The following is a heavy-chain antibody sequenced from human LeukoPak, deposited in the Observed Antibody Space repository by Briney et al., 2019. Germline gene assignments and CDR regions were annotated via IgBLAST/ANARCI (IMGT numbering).Heavy chain of an antibody. V-gene: IGHV3-30-3*01. CDR1: GFTFSSYA. CDR3: ASISGYYDFWSGYFY. J-gene: IGHJ4*02. CDR2: ISYDGSNK. D-gene: IGHD3-3*01. Sequence: GGSLRVSCAASGFTFSSYATHWVRQAPGKGLEWVAVISYDGSNKYYADSVKGRFTISRDNSKNTLYLQMNSLRAEDTAVYYCASISGYYDFWSGYFYWGQGTLVTVSS.